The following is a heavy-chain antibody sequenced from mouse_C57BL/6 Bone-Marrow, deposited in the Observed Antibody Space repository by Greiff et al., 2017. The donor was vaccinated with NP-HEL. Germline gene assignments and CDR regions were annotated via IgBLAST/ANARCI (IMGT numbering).Heavy chain of an antibody. Sequence: EVQLVESEGGLVQPGSSMKLSCTASGFTFSDYYMAWVRQVPEKGLEWVANINYDGSSTYYLDSLKSRFIISRDNAKNILYLQMNSLKSEYTATYYCAREGGLRRRTYAMDYWGQGTSVTVSS. D-gene: IGHD2-4*01. V-gene: IGHV5-16*01. CDR1: GFTFSDYY. J-gene: IGHJ4*01. CDR2: INYDGSST. CDR3: AREGGLRRRTYAMDY.